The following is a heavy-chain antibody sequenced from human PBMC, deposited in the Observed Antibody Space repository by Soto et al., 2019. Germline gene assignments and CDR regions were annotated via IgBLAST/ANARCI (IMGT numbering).Heavy chain of an antibody. CDR3: VRQGFGSLHGLVDI. CDR2: IRDSGDT. J-gene: IGHJ6*04. V-gene: IGHV4-59*08. CDR1: GGSISSHN. Sequence: QVQLQESGPGLVKPSETLSLSCSDSGGSISSHNWGWIRLPPGKGLEWIGYIRDSGDTGYNPSLNSRVTMSLDTSKKEFSRKLTSRTAADTAVYFCVRQGFGSLHGLVDIWGRRTTVTGSS. D-gene: IGHD3-10*01.